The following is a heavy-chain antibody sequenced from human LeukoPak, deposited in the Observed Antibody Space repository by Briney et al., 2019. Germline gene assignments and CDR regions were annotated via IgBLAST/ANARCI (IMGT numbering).Heavy chain of an antibody. V-gene: IGHV1-46*01. CDR1: GYTFTSYY. J-gene: IGHJ6*02. CDR3: ARGTGYFETGMVKYKYYGMDV. CDR2: INPNGGST. Sequence: ASVKVSCKASGYTFTSYYMHWVRQAPGQGLEWMGIINPNGGSTSYGQRFQGRVTMNRDTSTNIVYMELTSLRSEDTAVYHCARGTGYFETGMVKYKYYGMDVWGQGTTVTVSS. D-gene: IGHD5-18*01.